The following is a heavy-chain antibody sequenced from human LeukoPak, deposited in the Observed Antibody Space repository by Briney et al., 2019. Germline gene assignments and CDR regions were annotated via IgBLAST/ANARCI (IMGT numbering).Heavy chain of an antibody. D-gene: IGHD3-10*01. J-gene: IGHJ5*02. Sequence: SETLSLTCTVSGGSISSGDYYWSWIRQPPGKGLEWIGYIYYSGSTYYNPSLKSRVTISVDTSKNQFSLKLSSVTAADTAVYYCARDIPFPDYYGSGSYYNGGSWFDPWGQGTLVTVYS. V-gene: IGHV4-30-4*01. CDR1: GGSISSGDYY. CDR3: ARDIPFPDYYGSGSYYNGGSWFDP. CDR2: IYYSGST.